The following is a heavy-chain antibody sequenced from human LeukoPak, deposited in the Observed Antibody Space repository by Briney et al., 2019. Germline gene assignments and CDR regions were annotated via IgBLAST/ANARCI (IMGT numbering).Heavy chain of an antibody. V-gene: IGHV4-59*01. Sequence: PSETLSLTCSVSGGSISSYYWSWIRQPPGKGLEWIGYIYYSGSTNYNPSLKSRVTISVDTSKNQFSLKLSSVTAADTAVYYCARTALYSSSWHFDYWGQGTLVTVSS. D-gene: IGHD6-13*01. CDR2: IYYSGST. CDR3: ARTALYSSSWHFDY. J-gene: IGHJ4*02. CDR1: GGSISSYY.